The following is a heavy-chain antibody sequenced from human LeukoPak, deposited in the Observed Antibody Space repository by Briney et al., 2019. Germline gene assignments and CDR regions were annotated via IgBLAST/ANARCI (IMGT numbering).Heavy chain of an antibody. CDR3: ARCIHDSSAYPFSPFDY. CDR1: GFTFSSYW. CDR2: IKQDGSEK. V-gene: IGHV3-7*01. Sequence: GGSLRLSCAASGFTFSSYWMSWVRQAPGKGLEWVANIKQDGSEKYYVDSVKGRFTISRDNAKNSLYLQVNSLRAEDTAVYYCARCIHDSSAYPFSPFDYWGQGTLVTVSS. J-gene: IGHJ4*02. D-gene: IGHD3-22*01.